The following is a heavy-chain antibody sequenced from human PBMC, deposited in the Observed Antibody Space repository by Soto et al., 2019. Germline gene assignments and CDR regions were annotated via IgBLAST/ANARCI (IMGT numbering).Heavy chain of an antibody. CDR3: AREIGYCSGGSCFGSSLQD. Sequence: QVQLQESGPGLVKPSQTLSLTCTVSGGSISSGGYYWSWIRQHPGKGLEWIGDIYYSGSTRYNPSLKSRVALSVDTYKNQFSLKMSYVTAADTAVYYCAREIGYCSGGSCFGSSLQDWGQGTLVTVSS. D-gene: IGHD2-15*01. CDR2: IYYSGST. J-gene: IGHJ1*01. CDR1: GGSISSGGYY. V-gene: IGHV4-31*03.